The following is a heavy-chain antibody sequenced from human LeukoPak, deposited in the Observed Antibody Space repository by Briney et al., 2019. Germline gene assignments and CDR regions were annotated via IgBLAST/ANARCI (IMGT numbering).Heavy chain of an antibody. J-gene: IGHJ4*02. Sequence: SETLSLTCTVSGGSISSYYWSWIRQPPGKGLEWIGYIYYSGSTNYNPSLKSRVTISVDTSKNQFSLKLSSVTAADTAVYYCARGRGAHSYGYGSFDYWGQGTLVTVSS. V-gene: IGHV4-59*12. CDR2: IYYSGST. CDR1: GGSISSYY. D-gene: IGHD5-18*01. CDR3: ARGRGAHSYGYGSFDY.